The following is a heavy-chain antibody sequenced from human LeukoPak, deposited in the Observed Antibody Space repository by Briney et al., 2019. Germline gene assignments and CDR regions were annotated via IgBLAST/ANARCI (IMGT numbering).Heavy chain of an antibody. CDR1: GDSITAYY. D-gene: IGHD1-26*01. CDR2: IHYTGKN. CDR3: ARDSGRVGAPAV. Sequence: SETLSLTCTVSGDSITAYYWNWVRQPPGKGLEWIGYIHYTGKNFYNPSLTSRVTISVDTSKNQFSVKLTSVSAADTAVYYCARDSGRVGAPAVWGQGALVTVSS. J-gene: IGHJ4*02. V-gene: IGHV4-59*01.